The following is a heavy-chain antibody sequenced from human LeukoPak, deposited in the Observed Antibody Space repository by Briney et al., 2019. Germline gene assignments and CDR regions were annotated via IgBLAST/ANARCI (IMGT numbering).Heavy chain of an antibody. J-gene: IGHJ4*02. CDR2: ISTYNGNT. CDR1: GYTFTSYG. CDR3: ARADIVATLNYFDY. V-gene: IGHV1-18*01. D-gene: IGHD5-12*01. Sequence: GASVKVSCKASGYTFTSYGISWVRQAPGQGLEWMGWISTYNGNTNYAQNLQGRVTMTTDTSTSTAYMELRSLRSDDTAVYYCARADIVATLNYFDYWGQGTLVTVSS.